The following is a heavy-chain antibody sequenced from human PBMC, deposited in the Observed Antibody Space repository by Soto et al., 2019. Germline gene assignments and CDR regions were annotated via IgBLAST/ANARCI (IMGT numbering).Heavy chain of an antibody. CDR2: IYYSGNT. D-gene: IGHD3-16*01. CDR1: GGSTSSDNY. CDR3: AREGGESSDGLYYFDS. J-gene: IGHJ4*02. Sequence: PSATLSITCTVSGGSTSSDNYWSWIRHPPWKGLEWIGHIYYSGNTDYNPSLKSRLAISIDTSKNQFSLKLSSVTAADTAVYFCAREGGESSDGLYYFDSWGQGSLVTVSS. V-gene: IGHV4-30-4*01.